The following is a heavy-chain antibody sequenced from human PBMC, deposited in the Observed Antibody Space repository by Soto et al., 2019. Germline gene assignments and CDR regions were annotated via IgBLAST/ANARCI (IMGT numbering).Heavy chain of an antibody. D-gene: IGHD2-15*01. CDR2: INPSGGST. CDR3: ARVYCSGGSCYGIDY. Sequence: QVQLVQSGAEVKKPGASVKVSCKASGYTFTSYYMHWVRQAPGQGLEWMGIINPSGGSTSYAQKFQGRVTMNGDTSTSTVYMELSSLRSEDTAVYYCARVYCSGGSCYGIDYWGQGTLVTVSS. V-gene: IGHV1-46*01. J-gene: IGHJ4*02. CDR1: GYTFTSYY.